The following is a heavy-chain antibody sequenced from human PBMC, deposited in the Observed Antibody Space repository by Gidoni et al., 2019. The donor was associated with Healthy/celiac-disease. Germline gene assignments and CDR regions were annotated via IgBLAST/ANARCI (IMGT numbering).Heavy chain of an antibody. Sequence: EVQLVESGGGEVQLGRSRRHCCAASGCTFDDDAMNWVRQAPGKGLGWVSGVSLNPGSIGYADSVKGRFTISRDNAKNSLYLQMNSLRAEDTALSYCAKDEVPTVTSTGAVYGMDVWGQGTTVTVSS. J-gene: IGHJ6*02. D-gene: IGHD4-17*01. CDR1: GCTFDDDA. CDR2: VSLNPGSI. CDR3: AKDEVPTVTSTGAVYGMDV. V-gene: IGHV3-9*01.